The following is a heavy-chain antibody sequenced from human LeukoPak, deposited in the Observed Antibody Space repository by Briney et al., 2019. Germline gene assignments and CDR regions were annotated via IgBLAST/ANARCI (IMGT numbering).Heavy chain of an antibody. Sequence: SETLSLTCTVSGGSISRSGYDCAWIRQPPGKGREWIGTIYSNGRTSYNPYFKSRVTIFLDTSKNQFSLKLSSVTAADTAVYYCARWLVAAGGFDYWGQGTLVTVSS. CDR2: IYSNGRT. V-gene: IGHV4-39*07. J-gene: IGHJ4*02. CDR3: ARWLVAAGGFDY. D-gene: IGHD2-15*01. CDR1: GGSISRSGYD.